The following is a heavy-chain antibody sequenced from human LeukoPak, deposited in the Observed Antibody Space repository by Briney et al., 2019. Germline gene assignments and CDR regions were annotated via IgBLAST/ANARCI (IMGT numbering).Heavy chain of an antibody. V-gene: IGHV1-8*02. CDR2: MNPNSGNT. CDR3: ARRSYSGYYYYYYGMDV. D-gene: IGHD1-26*01. J-gene: IGHJ6*02. Sequence: ASVKVSCKASGYTFTGYYMHWVRQAPGQGLEWMGWMNPNSGNTGYAQKFQGRVTMTRNASISTAYMELSSLSSEDTAVYYCARRSYSGYYYYYYGMDVWGQGTTVTVSS. CDR1: GYTFTGYY.